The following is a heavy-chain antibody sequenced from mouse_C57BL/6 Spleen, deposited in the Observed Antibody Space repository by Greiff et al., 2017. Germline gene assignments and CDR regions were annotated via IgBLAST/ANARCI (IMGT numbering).Heavy chain of an antibody. Sequence: EVMLVESEGGLVQPGSSMKLSCTASGFTFSDYYMAWVRQVPEKGLEWVANINYDGSSTYYLDSLKSRFIISRDNAKNILYLQMSSLKSEDTATYYCARDPYYLPWYFDVGGTGTTVTVSS. V-gene: IGHV5-16*01. D-gene: IGHD1-1*01. CDR2: INYDGSST. CDR3: ARDPYYLPWYFDV. CDR1: GFTFSDYY. J-gene: IGHJ1*03.